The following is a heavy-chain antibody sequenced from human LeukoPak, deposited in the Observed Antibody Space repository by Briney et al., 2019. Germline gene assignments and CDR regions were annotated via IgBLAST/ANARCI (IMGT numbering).Heavy chain of an antibody. CDR3: ARDLRGSLDY. V-gene: IGHV3-13*01. CDR1: GFTFSSYW. D-gene: IGHD3-10*01. Sequence: GGSLRLSCAASGFTFSSYWMSWVRQATGKGLEWVSAIGTAGDTYYPGSVKGRFTISRENAKNSLYLQMNSLRAEDTAVYYCARDLRGSLDYWGQGTLVTVSS. J-gene: IGHJ4*02. CDR2: IGTAGDT.